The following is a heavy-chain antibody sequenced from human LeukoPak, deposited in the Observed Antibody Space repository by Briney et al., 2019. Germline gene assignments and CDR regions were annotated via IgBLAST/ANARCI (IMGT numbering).Heavy chain of an antibody. J-gene: IGHJ6*02. V-gene: IGHV3-48*02. CDR2: ISSTSGII. Sequence: PGGSLRLSCAASGFTFRSHSMSWVRQGPGKGLECVSYISSTSGIIYYADSVKGRFTISRDNAKNSLYLQMNSLREEDRAVYYCAGDYYGMDVWGQGTTVTVSS. CDR3: AGDYYGMDV. CDR1: GFTFRSHS.